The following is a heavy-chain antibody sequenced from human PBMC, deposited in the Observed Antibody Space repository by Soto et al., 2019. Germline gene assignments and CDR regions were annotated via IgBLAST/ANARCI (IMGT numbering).Heavy chain of an antibody. CDR2: IKSDGSGT. CDR3: ARGDGDRYDGNGYLGRH. CDR1: GFPFSSYW. D-gene: IGHD3-22*01. V-gene: IGHV3-74*01. Sequence: EVQLVESGGGLVQPGESLTLSCAASGFPFSSYWMHWVRQAPGKGLVWVSRIKSDGSGTYYADSVQDRFTISRDNARNTRYPQMNRLRVEDTAVYFFARGDGDRYDGNGYLGRHWGQGTLVTVSS. J-gene: IGHJ4*02.